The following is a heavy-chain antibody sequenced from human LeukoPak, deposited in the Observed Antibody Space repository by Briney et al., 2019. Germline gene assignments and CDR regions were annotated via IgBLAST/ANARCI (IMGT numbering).Heavy chain of an antibody. CDR1: GYTFTSYD. Sequence: GASVKVSCKASGYTFTSYDINWVRQATGQGLEWMGWMNPNSGNTGYAQKFQGRVTMTRNTSISTAYMELSSLRSEDTAVYYCARVGQRSGYYYGVFDPWGQGTLVTVSS. V-gene: IGHV1-8*01. D-gene: IGHD3-22*01. CDR3: ARVGQRSGYYYGVFDP. CDR2: MNPNSGNT. J-gene: IGHJ5*02.